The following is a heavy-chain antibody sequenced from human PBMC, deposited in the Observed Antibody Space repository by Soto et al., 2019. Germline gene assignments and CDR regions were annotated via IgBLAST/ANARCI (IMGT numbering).Heavy chain of an antibody. Sequence: QVQLVESGGGLVKPGGSLRLSCAASGFIFSDYYMSWMRQAPGKGLEWVSYISSSGGDTNYADSVKGRFTTSRDNAKNPPYQHIRSLSAQDTAVYYCARYMMLERPNDNDCWGQGTLVTVSS. V-gene: IGHV3-11*05. CDR1: GFIFSDYY. CDR2: ISSSGGDT. CDR3: ARYMMLERPNDNDC. J-gene: IGHJ4*02. D-gene: IGHD1-1*01.